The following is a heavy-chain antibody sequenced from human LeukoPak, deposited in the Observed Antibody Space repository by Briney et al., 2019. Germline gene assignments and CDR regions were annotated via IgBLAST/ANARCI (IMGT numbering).Heavy chain of an antibody. CDR2: ISSTSSYI. D-gene: IGHD1-26*01. Sequence: GGTLRLSCAASGFTFSSFSMNWVRQAPGKGLEWVSSISSTSSYIYYADSVKGRFTISRDKDKNSVYLQMTSLRAEDTAVYYCAISGGYWAWAHWGQGTLVTVSS. CDR1: GFTFSSFS. V-gene: IGHV3-21*01. CDR3: AISGGYWAWAH. J-gene: IGHJ4*02.